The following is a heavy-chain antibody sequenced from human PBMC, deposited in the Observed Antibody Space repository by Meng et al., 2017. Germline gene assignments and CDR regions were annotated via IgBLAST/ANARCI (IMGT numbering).Heavy chain of an antibody. CDR3: ARGTGSSWFDP. Sequence: VQLVQSGAGVEKPGASVKVSCKASGYTFTSYTIHWVRQAPGQSLAWMGWIKSANGDAKYSQKFQGRLTLTRDTSASTAYLELSSLTFEDTAVYYCARGTGSSWFDPWGQGTLVTVSS. CDR1: GYTFTSYT. D-gene: IGHD6-13*01. J-gene: IGHJ5*02. CDR2: IKSANGDA. V-gene: IGHV1-3*01.